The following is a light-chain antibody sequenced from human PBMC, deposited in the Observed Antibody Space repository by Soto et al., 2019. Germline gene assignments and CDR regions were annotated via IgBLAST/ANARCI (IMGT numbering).Light chain of an antibody. Sequence: AVQMTQSLSSLSASVGDRVAISCRASRDIRNTLAWYQQKPGEAPKLLIFAASNLQSGVPSRFSGSGSGTDFTLTSSSLQPEDFATFYWKQRYRSWTGGQGTK. CDR3: KQRYRSWT. CDR1: RDIRNT. J-gene: IGKJ1*01. V-gene: IGKV1-6*01. CDR2: AAS.